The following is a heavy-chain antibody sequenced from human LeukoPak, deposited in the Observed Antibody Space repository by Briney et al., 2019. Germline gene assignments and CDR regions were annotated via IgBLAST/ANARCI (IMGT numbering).Heavy chain of an antibody. D-gene: IGHD6-19*01. CDR3: AKAGIAVPATPEY. J-gene: IGHJ4*02. Sequence: GGSLRLSCAASGFTFSSYAMNWVRQAPGKGLEWVSVISSTGGTTYYSDSVKGRVIISRDNSKNTLYLQMNSLRAEDTAVYYCAKAGIAVPATPEYCGQGTQVTVSS. CDR2: ISSTGGTT. V-gene: IGHV3-23*01. CDR1: GFTFSSYA.